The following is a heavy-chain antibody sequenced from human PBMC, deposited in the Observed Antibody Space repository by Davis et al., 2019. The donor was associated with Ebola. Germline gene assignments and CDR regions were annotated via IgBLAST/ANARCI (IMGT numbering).Heavy chain of an antibody. CDR3: AKGPPQSYAMGEFDS. Sequence: GGSLRLSCATSGFTFSSYGMHWVRQAPDKGLEWVAVSYYGGHEYHADSVKGRFTISRDNSKNTLYLQMNSLRVEDTAVYYCAKGPPQSYAMGEFDSWGQGALVTVSS. CDR2: SYYGGHE. V-gene: IGHV3-30*18. CDR1: GFTFSSYG. J-gene: IGHJ4*02. D-gene: IGHD3-16*01.